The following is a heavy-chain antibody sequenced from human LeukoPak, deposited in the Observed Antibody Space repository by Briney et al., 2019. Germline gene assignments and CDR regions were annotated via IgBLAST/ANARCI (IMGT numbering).Heavy chain of an antibody. CDR1: GFTFSSYE. V-gene: IGHV3-48*03. D-gene: IGHD3-22*01. J-gene: IGHJ4*02. CDR3: ARGAADYYVSSGYKPPGY. Sequence: GGSLRLSCAASGFTFSSYELNWVRQAPGKGLEWVSYISSSGSTIYYADSVKGRFTITRDNAKNSLYLQMNSLRAEDTAVYYCARGAADYYVSSGYKPPGYWGQGTLVTVSS. CDR2: ISSSGSTI.